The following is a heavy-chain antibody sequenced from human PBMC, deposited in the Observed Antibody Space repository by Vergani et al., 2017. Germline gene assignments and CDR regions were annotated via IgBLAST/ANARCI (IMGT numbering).Heavy chain of an antibody. CDR3: ARISVSGSFEEYFDY. Sequence: EVRLVQSGPEVKKPGESVKISCETSGYTFTNYWVAWVRQRPGKGLEWMGLIFPGDADTRYSPSFEGQVTISADTSTSTAYVQWPSLKASDTAVYFCARISVSGSFEEYFDYWGQGTLVTVSS. CDR1: GYTFTNYW. V-gene: IGHV5-51*01. D-gene: IGHD6-19*01. CDR2: IFPGDADT. J-gene: IGHJ4*02.